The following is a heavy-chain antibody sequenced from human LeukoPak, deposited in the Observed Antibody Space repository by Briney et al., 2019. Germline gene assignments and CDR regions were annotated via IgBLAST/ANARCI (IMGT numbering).Heavy chain of an antibody. CDR2: ISSSGSNT. V-gene: IGHV3-23*01. Sequence: GGSLRLSCAASEFTYGMNWVRQAPGKGLECVSAISSSGSNTYYADSVKGRFTISRDNSKNTLYLQMNSLRVEDTAVYFCAKAMTYYFDYWGQGALVTVSS. CDR3: AKAMTYYFDY. J-gene: IGHJ4*02. D-gene: IGHD3-10*01. CDR1: EFTYG.